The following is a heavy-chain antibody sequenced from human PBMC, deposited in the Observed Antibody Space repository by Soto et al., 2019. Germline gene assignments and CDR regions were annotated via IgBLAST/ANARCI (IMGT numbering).Heavy chain of an antibody. CDR3: TTDRPSYYYDSSGYPLPRY. D-gene: IGHD3-22*01. V-gene: IGHV3-15*01. CDR2: IKSKTDGGTT. Sequence: EVQLVESGGGLVKPGGSLRLSCAASGFTFSNAWMSWVRQAPGKGLEWVGRIKSKTDGGTTDYAAPVKGRFTISRDDSKNTLYLQMNSLKTEDTAVYYCTTDRPSYYYDSSGYPLPRYWGQGTLVTVSS. CDR1: GFTFSNAW. J-gene: IGHJ4*02.